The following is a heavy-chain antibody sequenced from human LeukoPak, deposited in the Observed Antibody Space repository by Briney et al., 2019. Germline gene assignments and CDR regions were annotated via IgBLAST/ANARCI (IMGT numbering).Heavy chain of an antibody. CDR2: ISYDESNK. Sequence: PGGSLRLSCAASEFPFSNYGMHWVRQAPGKGLEWVAFISYDESNKYYRDSVKGRFTIPRDNSKNMLYLQLNSLRAEDTAVYYCAKDWLWEQPIYGMNVWGQGTTVTVSS. CDR3: AKDWLWEQPIYGMNV. D-gene: IGHD1-26*01. J-gene: IGHJ6*02. V-gene: IGHV3-30*18. CDR1: EFPFSNYG.